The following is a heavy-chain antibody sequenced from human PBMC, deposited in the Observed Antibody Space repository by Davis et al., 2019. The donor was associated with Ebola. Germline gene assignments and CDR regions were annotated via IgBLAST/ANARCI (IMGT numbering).Heavy chain of an antibody. V-gene: IGHV4-39*01. CDR1: GGSISSSSYY. D-gene: IGHD3-22*01. CDR3: VPGSGYPVKN. CDR2: IYYSGST. Sequence: SETLSLTCTVSGGSISSSSYYWGWIRQPPGKGLEWIGSIYYSGSTYYNPSLKSRVTISVDTSKNQFSLKLSSVTAADTAVYYCVPGSGYPVKNWGQGTLVTVSS. J-gene: IGHJ4*02.